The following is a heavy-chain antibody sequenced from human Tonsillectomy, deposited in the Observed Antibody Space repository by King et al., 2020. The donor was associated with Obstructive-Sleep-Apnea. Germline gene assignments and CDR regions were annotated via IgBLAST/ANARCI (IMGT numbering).Heavy chain of an antibody. Sequence: QLQESGPGLVKPSQTLSLTCTVSGGSISSGGYYWSWIRQHPGKGLEWIGYIYYSGSTYYNPSLKSRVTISVDTSKNQFSLKLSSVTAADTAVYYCAGTPLDILTGYPLTSVDYWGQGTLVTVSS. V-gene: IGHV4-31*03. J-gene: IGHJ4*02. CDR2: IYYSGST. CDR3: AGTPLDILTGYPLTSVDY. D-gene: IGHD3-9*01. CDR1: GGSISSGGYY.